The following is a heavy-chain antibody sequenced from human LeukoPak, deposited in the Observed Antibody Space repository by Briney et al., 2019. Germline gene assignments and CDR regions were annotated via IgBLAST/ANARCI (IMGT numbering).Heavy chain of an antibody. CDR3: ARDSGTTGEVKFDP. CDR1: GASISSYS. CDR2: FSYTGST. D-gene: IGHD3-10*01. J-gene: IGHJ5*02. Sequence: SETLSLTCTVSGASISSYSWGWIRQPPGKGLEWIGYFSYTGSTNYNPSLRSRVTISLDTSKNQFFLKVSSVAAADTAVYYCARDSGTTGEVKFDPWGQGTLVTVSS. V-gene: IGHV4-59*01.